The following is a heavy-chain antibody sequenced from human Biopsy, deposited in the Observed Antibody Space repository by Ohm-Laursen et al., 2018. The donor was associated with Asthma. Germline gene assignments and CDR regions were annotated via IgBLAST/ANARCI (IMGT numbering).Heavy chain of an antibody. CDR3: ARDVDLRSVY. CDR2: GGSYYDGGLK. J-gene: IGHJ4*02. CDR1: GFTFMTYG. D-gene: IGHD2-15*01. V-gene: IGHV3-30*19. Sequence: SLRLSCAAPGFTFMTYGMHWVRQAPGKGLEWVAVGGSYYDGGLKYYADSVNGRFTVSRDDSKNTLYLQMNSLRLEDTGVYFCARDVDLRSVYWGQGTLVTVSS.